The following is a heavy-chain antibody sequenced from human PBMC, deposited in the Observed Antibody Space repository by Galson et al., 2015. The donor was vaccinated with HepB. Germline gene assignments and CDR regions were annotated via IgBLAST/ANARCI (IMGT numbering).Heavy chain of an antibody. V-gene: IGHV1-46*01. J-gene: IGHJ4*02. D-gene: IGHD1-26*01. CDR1: GYTFISHN. CDR2: ISPGDGYT. Sequence: SVKVSCKASGYTFISHNMHWVRQAPGQGLEWMGIISPGDGYTNYAQKFQGRVTMTRDTSTSTAYMEVSSLRSEDTAVYYCVRDNGIYAVDYWGQGTLVTVSS. CDR3: VRDNGIYAVDY.